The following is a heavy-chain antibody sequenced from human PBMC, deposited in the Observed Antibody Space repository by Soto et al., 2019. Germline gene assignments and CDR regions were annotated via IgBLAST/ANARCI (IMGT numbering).Heavy chain of an antibody. CDR3: ARVGYCSSTPCWPIGYFEY. CDR2: IFSSGST. J-gene: IGHJ4*02. V-gene: IGHV4-59*01. D-gene: IGHD2-2*01. Sequence: SETLSLTCTVSGDSISSFYWTWIRQPPGKGLEWVGYIFSSGSTNYDPSLKSRVTISVDTSENQFSLKLTSVTAADTAVYYCARVGYCSSTPCWPIGYFEYWGQGTLVTVSS. CDR1: GDSISSFY.